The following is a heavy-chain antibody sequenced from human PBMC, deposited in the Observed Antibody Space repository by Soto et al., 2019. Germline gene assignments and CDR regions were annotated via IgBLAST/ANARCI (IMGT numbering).Heavy chain of an antibody. CDR1: GFTFSSYS. CDR3: ARDPIAVAGYYYYYYGTDV. CDR2: ISSSSSYI. Sequence: GGSLRLSCAASGFTFSSYSMNWVRQAPGKGLEWVSSISSSSSYIYYADSVKGRFTIPRDNAKNSLYLQMNSLRAEDTAVYYCARDPIAVAGYYYYYYGTDVWGQGTTVTVSS. D-gene: IGHD6-19*01. V-gene: IGHV3-21*01. J-gene: IGHJ6*02.